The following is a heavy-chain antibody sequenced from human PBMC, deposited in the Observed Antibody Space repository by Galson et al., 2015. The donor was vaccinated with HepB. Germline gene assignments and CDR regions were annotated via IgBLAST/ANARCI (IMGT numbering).Heavy chain of an antibody. V-gene: IGHV2-70*11. CDR3: ARYLWFGELQFFYAVDV. D-gene: IGHD3-10*01. J-gene: IGHJ6*02. CDR1: GFSLSTSGMC. Sequence: PALVKPTQTLTLTCTFSGFSLSTSGMCVSWIRQPPGKALEWLARIDWDDDKYYSTSLKTRLTISKDTSKNQVVLTMTNMDPVDTATYYCARYLWFGELQFFYAVDVWGQGTTVTVSS. CDR2: IDWDDDK.